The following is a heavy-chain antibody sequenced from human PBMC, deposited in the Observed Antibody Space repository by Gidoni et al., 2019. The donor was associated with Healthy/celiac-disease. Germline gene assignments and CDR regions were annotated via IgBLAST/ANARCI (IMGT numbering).Heavy chain of an antibody. J-gene: IGHJ4*02. CDR3: AKDRHYYDSSGYLNN. D-gene: IGHD3-22*01. V-gene: IGHV3-30*18. CDR1: GFTFSSYG. CDR2: ISYDGSNK. Sequence: QVQLVESGGGVVQPGRSLRLSCAASGFTFSSYGMHWVRQAPGKGLEWVAVISYDGSNKYYADSVKGRFTISRDNSKNTLYLQMNSLRAEDTAVYYCAKDRHYYDSSGYLNNWGQGTLVTVSS.